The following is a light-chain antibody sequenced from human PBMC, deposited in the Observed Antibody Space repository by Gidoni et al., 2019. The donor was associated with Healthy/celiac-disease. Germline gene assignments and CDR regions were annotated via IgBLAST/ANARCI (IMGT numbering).Light chain of an antibody. CDR3: QQYYNLPT. Sequence: DIQMTQSPSSLSASIGDRVTITCQAIQDISKYLNWYQQKPGKAPKLLIYDSSTLETGVPSRFSRSGSVTDFTFSISSLQPEDIVTYYCQQYYNLPTFXQXTKLEIK. V-gene: IGKV1-33*01. J-gene: IGKJ2*01. CDR1: QDISKY. CDR2: DSS.